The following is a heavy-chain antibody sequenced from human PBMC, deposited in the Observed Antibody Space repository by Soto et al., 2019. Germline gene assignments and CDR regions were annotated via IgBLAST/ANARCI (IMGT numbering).Heavy chain of an antibody. Sequence: KTSETLSLTCTVSGDPISSYDWTWIRQPPGKGLEWIGYIYYSGSTSYNPSLKSRVTISVDTSKNQFSLKLSSVTAADTAVYYCAREHCSSTTCFPGEWFDPWGQGTLVTVSS. CDR3: AREHCSSTTCFPGEWFDP. CDR1: GDPISSYD. D-gene: IGHD2-2*01. CDR2: IYYSGST. V-gene: IGHV4-59*01. J-gene: IGHJ5*02.